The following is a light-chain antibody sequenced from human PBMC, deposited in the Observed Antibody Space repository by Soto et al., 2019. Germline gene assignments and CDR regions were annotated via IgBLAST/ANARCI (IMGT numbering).Light chain of an antibody. CDR1: NSDIGGYNY. J-gene: IGLJ3*02. CDR3: CSYAGRYNFWV. Sequence: QSVLTQPRSVSGSPGQSVTISCTGTNSDIGGYNYVSWYQQHPGKAPKVIIYDVTRRPSGVPDRFSGSKSGSTASLTISGLQAEDEADYYSCSYAGRYNFWVFGGGTKLTVL. V-gene: IGLV2-11*01. CDR2: DVT.